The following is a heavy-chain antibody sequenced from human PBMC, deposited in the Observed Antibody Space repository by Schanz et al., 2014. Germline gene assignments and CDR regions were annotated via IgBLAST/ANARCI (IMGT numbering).Heavy chain of an antibody. CDR2: IYSGGST. V-gene: IGHV3-66*01. J-gene: IGHJ4*02. Sequence: EVQLVESGGDLVQPGGSLSLSCAASGFTFSSYAMHWVRQAPGKGLEWVAVIYSGGSTFYTDSVKGRFTISRDNAKNSLYLQMNSLRDEDTAVYYCAREGERKGMLPYYFDYWGQGALVTVSS. CDR1: GFTFSSYA. CDR3: AREGERKGMLPYYFDY. D-gene: IGHD3-10*01.